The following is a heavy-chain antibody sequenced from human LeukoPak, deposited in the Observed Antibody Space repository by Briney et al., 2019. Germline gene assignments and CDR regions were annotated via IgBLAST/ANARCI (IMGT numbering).Heavy chain of an antibody. Sequence: ASVKVSCKASGYIFTGYYMHWVRQAPGQGLEWMGWISAYNGNTNYAQKLQGRVTMTTDTSTSTAYMELRSLRSDDTAVYYCARDPSVVYYGGYVGVDYWGQGTLVTVSS. V-gene: IGHV1-18*04. CDR2: ISAYNGNT. CDR1: GYIFTGYY. J-gene: IGHJ4*02. CDR3: ARDPSVVYYGGYVGVDY. D-gene: IGHD4-17*01.